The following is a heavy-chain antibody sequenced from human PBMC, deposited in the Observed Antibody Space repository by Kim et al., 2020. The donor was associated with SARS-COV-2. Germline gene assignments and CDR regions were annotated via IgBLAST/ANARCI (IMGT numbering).Heavy chain of an antibody. CDR3: ATVGEYGSARDY. V-gene: IGHV3-74*01. CDR1: GFTFSSYW. CDR2: IYSDGSIT. D-gene: IGHD6-19*01. Sequence: GGSLRLSCAASGFTFSSYWMHWVRQAPGKGLEWVSLIYSDGSITYYADSVKGRFTISRDNSKNTLYLQMNTLRAEDTAVYYCATVGEYGSARDY. J-gene: IGHJ4*01.